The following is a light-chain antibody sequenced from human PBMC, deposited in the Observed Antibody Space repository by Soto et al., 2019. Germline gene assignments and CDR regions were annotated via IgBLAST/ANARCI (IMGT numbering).Light chain of an antibody. CDR1: QSVLFSSKNKNY. J-gene: IGKJ1*01. Sequence: DIVMTQSPDSLAVSLGERATINCKSSQSVLFSSKNKNYLTWFQQKPGQPPKLLISWASTRESGVPDRFSGSGSGTDFTLTISSLQAEDVAVYYCQQYYSFPWTFGQGTKVEIK. CDR2: WAS. V-gene: IGKV4-1*01. CDR3: QQYYSFPWT.